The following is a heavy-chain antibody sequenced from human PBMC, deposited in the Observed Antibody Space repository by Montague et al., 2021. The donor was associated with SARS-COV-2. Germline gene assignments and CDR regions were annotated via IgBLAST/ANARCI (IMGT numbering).Heavy chain of an antibody. CDR3: ARDQVPDYYYYYGMDV. D-gene: IGHD4/OR15-4a*01. CDR1: GFTFSSYS. Sequence: SLRLSCAASGFTFSSYSMSWVRQAPGKGLEWVSSISSSSSYIYYADSVKGRFTVSRDNAKNSLYLQMNSLRAEDTAVYYCARDQVPDYYYYYGMDVWGQGTTVTVSS. J-gene: IGHJ6*02. CDR2: ISSSSSYI. V-gene: IGHV3-21*01.